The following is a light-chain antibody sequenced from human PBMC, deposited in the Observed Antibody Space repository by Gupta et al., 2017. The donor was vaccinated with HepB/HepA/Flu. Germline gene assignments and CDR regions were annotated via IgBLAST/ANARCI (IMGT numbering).Light chain of an antibody. V-gene: IGKV3-11*01. CDR1: QSVSSK. Sequence: EIVLTQSPATLSLSPGERATLSCRASQSVSSKLFWYQQKFGQAPRLLIYDASNRAAGIPTWVSCRCSLLFFSGVCVFLVSEYFAVYYCHQRINWPWTFGQGTKVEI. J-gene: IGKJ1*01. CDR2: DAS. CDR3: HQRINWPWT.